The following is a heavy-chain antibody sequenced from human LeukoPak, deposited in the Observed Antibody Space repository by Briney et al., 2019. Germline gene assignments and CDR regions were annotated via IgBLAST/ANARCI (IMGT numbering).Heavy chain of an antibody. D-gene: IGHD3-10*01. CDR2: ISASGGST. J-gene: IGHJ4*02. CDR1: GFTFCSYA. Sequence: GGSLRLSCAASGFTFCSYAMSWVRQAAGKGLEWVSAISASGGSTYYADSVKGRFTISRDNSKNTLYLQMNSLRAEDTAVYYCAKRGPTAYYFDSWGQGTLVTVSS. V-gene: IGHV3-23*01. CDR3: AKRGPTAYYFDS.